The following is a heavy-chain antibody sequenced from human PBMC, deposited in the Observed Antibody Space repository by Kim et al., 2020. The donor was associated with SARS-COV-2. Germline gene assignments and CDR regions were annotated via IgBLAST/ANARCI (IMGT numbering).Heavy chain of an antibody. CDR2: INPSGGST. J-gene: IGHJ6*02. Sequence: ASVKVSCKASGYTFTSYYMHWVRQAPGQGLEWMGIINPSGGSTSYAQKFQGRVTMTRDTSTSTVYMELSSLRSEDTAVYYCARDQWDYYGSGSLYGMDVWGQGTTVTVSS. V-gene: IGHV1-46*01. D-gene: IGHD3-10*01. CDR1: GYTFTSYY. CDR3: ARDQWDYYGSGSLYGMDV.